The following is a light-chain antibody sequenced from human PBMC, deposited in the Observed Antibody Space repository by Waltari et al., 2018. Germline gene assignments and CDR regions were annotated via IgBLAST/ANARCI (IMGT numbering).Light chain of an antibody. J-gene: IGKJ1*01. CDR3: QQSYSTWT. CDR1: QTISDY. V-gene: IGKV1-39*01. CDR2: AAS. Sequence: DIQMTQSPPSLSASVGDRVTITCRASQTISDYLNWYQQKPGEAPRLLIYAASSLHSGVPSRFSGSGSGTDFTLTISSLQPEDIATYYCQQSYSTWTFGQWTKVEIK.